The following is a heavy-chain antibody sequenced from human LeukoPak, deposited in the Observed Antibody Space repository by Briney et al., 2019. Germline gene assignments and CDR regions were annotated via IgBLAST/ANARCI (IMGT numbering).Heavy chain of an antibody. Sequence: GGSLRLSCAASGFTFSTYSMNWVRQAPGKGLEWVSYITSSSSTIFYADSVKGRFTISRDNAKNSLYLQMNSLRGEDTAVYYCARGLYYDILTGSPYYYGMDVWGQGTTVAVSS. CDR3: ARGLYYDILTGSPYYYGMDV. CDR1: GFTFSTYS. V-gene: IGHV3-48*01. D-gene: IGHD3-9*01. J-gene: IGHJ6*02. CDR2: ITSSSSTI.